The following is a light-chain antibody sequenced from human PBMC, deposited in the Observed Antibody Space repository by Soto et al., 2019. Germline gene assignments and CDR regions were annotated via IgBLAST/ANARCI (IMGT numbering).Light chain of an antibody. CDR2: DAS. J-gene: IGKJ1*01. CDR1: QSSSGW. Sequence: DMQMTQSPSTLSASIGDRLTITCRASQSSSGWLAWYQQKPGKAPNLLIYDASYLGSGVPSRFSGSGSGTEFTLTISSPQPDDFATYYCQEYNTYSRTFGQGTKVDIK. CDR3: QEYNTYSRT. V-gene: IGKV1-5*01.